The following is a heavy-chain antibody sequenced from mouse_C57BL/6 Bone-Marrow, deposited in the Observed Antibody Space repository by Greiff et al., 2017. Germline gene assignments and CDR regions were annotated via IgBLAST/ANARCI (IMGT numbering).Heavy chain of an antibody. D-gene: IGHD1-1*02. CDR3: ARYYGFAY. CDR1: GFTFSSSG. CDR2: ISSGCSYT. J-gene: IGHJ3*01. Sequence: EVKVVESGGELVKPGGSLQLSCAASGFTFSSSGLSWVRQTPDTRLEWVATISSGCSYTDYPDSVKGRFTISRDNAKNTLYLQMSRLMSEDTAMYYCARYYGFAYWGQGTLVTVSA. V-gene: IGHV5-6*01.